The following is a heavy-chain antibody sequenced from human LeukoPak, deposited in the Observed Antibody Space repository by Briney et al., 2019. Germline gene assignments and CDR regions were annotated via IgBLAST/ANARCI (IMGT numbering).Heavy chain of an antibody. Sequence: ASVKVSCKASGYTFTGYYMHWVRQAPGQGLEWMGWINPNSGGTNCAQKFQGRVTMTRDTSISTAYMELSRLRSDDTAVYYCARSGTWIQLWGPHYYYGMDVWGQGTTVTVSS. V-gene: IGHV1-2*02. D-gene: IGHD5-18*01. CDR3: ARSGTWIQLWGPHYYYGMDV. J-gene: IGHJ6*02. CDR2: INPNSGGT. CDR1: GYTFTGYY.